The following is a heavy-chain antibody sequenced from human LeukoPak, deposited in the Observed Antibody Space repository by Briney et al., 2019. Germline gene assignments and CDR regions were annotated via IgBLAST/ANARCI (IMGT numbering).Heavy chain of an antibody. Sequence: SETLSLTCTVSGGSISSYYWSWIRQPPGKGLEWIGYIYYSGSTNYNPSLKSRVTMSVDTSKNQFSLKLSSVTAADTAVYYCARGTYYYGSGSYPFDYWGQGTLVTVSS. J-gene: IGHJ4*02. CDR1: GGSISSYY. V-gene: IGHV4-59*12. CDR2: IYYSGST. D-gene: IGHD3-10*01. CDR3: ARGTYYYGSGSYPFDY.